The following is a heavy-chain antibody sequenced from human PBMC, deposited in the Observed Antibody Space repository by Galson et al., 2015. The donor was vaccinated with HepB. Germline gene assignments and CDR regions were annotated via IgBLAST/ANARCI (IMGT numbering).Heavy chain of an antibody. CDR3: AKADHGEEYYYYGMDV. D-gene: IGHD4-17*01. V-gene: IGHV3-9*01. J-gene: IGHJ6*02. CDR2: ISWNSGSI. Sequence: SLRLSCAASGFTFDDYAMHWVRQAPGKGLEWVSGISWNSGSIGYADSVKGRFTISRDNAKNSLHLQMNSLRAEDTALYYCAKADHGEEYYYYGMDVWGQGTTVTVSS. CDR1: GFTFDDYA.